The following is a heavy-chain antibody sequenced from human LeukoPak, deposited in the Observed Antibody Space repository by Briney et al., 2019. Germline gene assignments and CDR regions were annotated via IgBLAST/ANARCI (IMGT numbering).Heavy chain of an antibody. J-gene: IGHJ5*02. CDR1: GYTSTGYY. CDR2: INPNIGGT. V-gene: IGHV1-2*02. D-gene: IGHD4/OR15-4a*01. Sequence: ASVKVSCKASGYTSTGYYMHWVRQAPGQGLEWMGWINPNIGGTNYAQKFQGRVTMTRDTSISTAYMDLSSLTSDDTAVYYCARSNYGGQGAGDNWFDPWSQGTLVTVSS. CDR3: ARSNYGGQGAGDNWFDP.